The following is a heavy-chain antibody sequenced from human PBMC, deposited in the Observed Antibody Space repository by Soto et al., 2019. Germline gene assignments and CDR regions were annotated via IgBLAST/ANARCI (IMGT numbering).Heavy chain of an antibody. CDR3: ARRMGLDYGGNFAS. Sequence: GESLKISCKGSGYTFTDYWIGWVRQLPGKGLEWMGIIYPGDSDTRYSPSFQGQVTITADKSISTAYLQWSSLKASDNARYYCARRMGLDYGGNFASWGQGTLVTVSS. CDR2: IYPGDSDT. V-gene: IGHV5-51*01. CDR1: GYTFTDYW. J-gene: IGHJ4*02. D-gene: IGHD4-17*01.